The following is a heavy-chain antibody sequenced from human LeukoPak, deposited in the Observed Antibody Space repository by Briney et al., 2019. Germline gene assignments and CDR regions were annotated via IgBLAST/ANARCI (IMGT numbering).Heavy chain of an antibody. D-gene: IGHD1-7*01. Sequence: GESLKISCKGSGYSFTSYWIGWVRQMPGKGLERMGIIYPGDSDTRYGPSFQGQVTISVDKSISTAYLQWSSLKASDTAMYYCARGELGPHTYFDYWGQGTLVTVSS. V-gene: IGHV5-51*01. CDR3: ARGELGPHTYFDY. CDR2: IYPGDSDT. CDR1: GYSFTSYW. J-gene: IGHJ4*02.